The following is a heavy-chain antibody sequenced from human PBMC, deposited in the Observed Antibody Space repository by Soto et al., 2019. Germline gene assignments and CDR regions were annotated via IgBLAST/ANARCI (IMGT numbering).Heavy chain of an antibody. CDR3: AREPLYYNYYYGMDV. Sequence: PVGSLRLSCAASGFTFSSYSIHWVRQAPGKGLEWVAIISYDGSNKYYADSVKGRFTISRDNSKNTLYVQMNSLRAEDTAVYYCAREPLYYNYYYGMDVWGQGTTVTVSS. J-gene: IGHJ6*02. CDR1: GFTFSSYS. D-gene: IGHD3-10*01. CDR2: ISYDGSNK. V-gene: IGHV3-30-3*01.